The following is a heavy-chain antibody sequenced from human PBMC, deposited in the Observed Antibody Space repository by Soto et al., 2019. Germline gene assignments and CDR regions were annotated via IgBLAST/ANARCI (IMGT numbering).Heavy chain of an antibody. J-gene: IGHJ6*02. CDR2: ISYDGSNK. CDR1: GFTFSSYG. Sequence: QVQLVESGGGVVQPGRSLRLSCAASGFTFSSYGMHWVRQAPGKGLEWVAVISYDGSNKYYADSVKGRFTISRDNSKNELYLQMNSLRAEDTAVYYCAKPVSRIAVAGLFMDVWGQGTTVTVSS. D-gene: IGHD6-19*01. CDR3: AKPVSRIAVAGLFMDV. V-gene: IGHV3-30*18.